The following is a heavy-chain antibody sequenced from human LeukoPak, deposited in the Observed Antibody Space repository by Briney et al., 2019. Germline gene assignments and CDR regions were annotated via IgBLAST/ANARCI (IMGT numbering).Heavy chain of an antibody. Sequence: GASVKVSCKASGYTFSTYDFSWVRQAPGQGLEWMGWISSSNGKTNYAQILQGRVTMTTDTSTSTAYMELRSLRSDDTAVYYCARGPVAAAGTAFDYWGQGTLVTVSS. CDR3: ARGPVAAAGTAFDY. D-gene: IGHD6-13*01. J-gene: IGHJ4*02. CDR1: GYTFSTYD. CDR2: ISSSNGKT. V-gene: IGHV1-18*01.